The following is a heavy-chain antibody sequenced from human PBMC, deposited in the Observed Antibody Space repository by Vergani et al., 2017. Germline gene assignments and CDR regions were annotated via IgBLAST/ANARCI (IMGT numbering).Heavy chain of an antibody. Sequence: QVQLVQSGPEVKKPGSSVKVSCKASGGTISRNAINWVRQAPGQGLEWMGRIIPITTTLHYAQKFQGRVTITADESTTTVYMILSSLTFEDTAVYYCARDYDFWSGYSPYYYMDVWGKXP. CDR3: ARDYDFWSGYSPYYYMDV. D-gene: IGHD3-3*01. CDR2: IIPITTTL. CDR1: GGTISRNA. V-gene: IGHV1-69*11. J-gene: IGHJ6*03.